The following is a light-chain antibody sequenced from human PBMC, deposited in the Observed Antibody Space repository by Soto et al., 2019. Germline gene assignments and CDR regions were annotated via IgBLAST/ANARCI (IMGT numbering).Light chain of an antibody. CDR3: MQDRQTLT. CDR2: LGS. CDR1: QSLLHSNGYNY. J-gene: IGKJ3*01. V-gene: IGKV2-28*01. Sequence: DIVMTQSPLSLPVTPGEPASISCRSSQSLLHSNGYNYLDWYLQKPGQSPQLLIYLGSNRAYVVPDRFSGSGSGTDFTLKISRVEAEDVGVYYCMQDRQTLTFGPGTKVDIK.